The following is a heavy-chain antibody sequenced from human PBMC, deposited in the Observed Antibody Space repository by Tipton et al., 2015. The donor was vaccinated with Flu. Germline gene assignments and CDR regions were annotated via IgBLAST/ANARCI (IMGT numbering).Heavy chain of an antibody. CDR3: ASFISEYNWNYGEGLDY. V-gene: IGHV4-38-2*02. CDR1: GYSISSGYY. J-gene: IGHJ4*02. CDR2: IYHSGST. Sequence: TLSLTCTVSGYSISSGYYWGWIRQPPGKGLEWIGSIYHSGSTYYNPSLKSRVTISVDTSKNQFSLKLSPVTAADTAVYYCASFISEYNWNYGEGLDYWGQGTLVTVSS. D-gene: IGHD1-7*01.